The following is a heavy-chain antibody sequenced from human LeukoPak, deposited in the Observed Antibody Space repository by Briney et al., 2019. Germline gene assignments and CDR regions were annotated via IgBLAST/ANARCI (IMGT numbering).Heavy chain of an antibody. CDR3: AREPLRFGTQGVWFDP. D-gene: IGHD3-10*01. J-gene: IGHJ5*02. V-gene: IGHV1-3*01. CDR1: GYTFTSYA. CDR2: INAGNGNT. Sequence: EASVKVSCKASGYTFTSYAMHWVRQAPGQRLEWMGWINAGNGNTKYSQKFQGRVTITRDTSASTAYMELSSLRSEDTAVYYCAREPLRFGTQGVWFDPWGQGTLVTVSS.